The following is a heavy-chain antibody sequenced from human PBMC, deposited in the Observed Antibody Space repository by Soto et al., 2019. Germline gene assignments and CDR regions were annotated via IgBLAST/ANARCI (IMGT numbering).Heavy chain of an antibody. V-gene: IGHV1-46*01. J-gene: IGHJ5*02. CDR1: GYSFTTSY. Sequence: QVQLVQSGAEVKKPGASVNISCKASGYSFTTSYIHWVRQAPGQGLEWMGLINPTDGRTGHAQNFQDKLSMTRGTSTGTVYMELSSRGVEGPAVDYCARPIKRNRWNWLDPWGQGTLVTVSS. D-gene: IGHD2-15*01. CDR3: ARPIKRNRWNWLDP. CDR2: INPTDGRT.